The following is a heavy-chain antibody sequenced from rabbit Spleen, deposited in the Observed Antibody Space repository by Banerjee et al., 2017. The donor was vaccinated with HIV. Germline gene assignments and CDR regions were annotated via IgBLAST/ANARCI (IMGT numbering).Heavy chain of an antibody. CDR3: ARSAGGTALSPDFSL. CDR1: GFSFSSGYY. CDR2: IYTTTTNT. J-gene: IGHJ4*01. Sequence: QSLEESGEDLVKPGASLTLTCTASGFSFSSGYYMCWVRQAPGKGLEWIACIYTTTTNTYYASWAKGRFTISKASSTTLTLQITSLTAADTATYFCARSAGGTALSPDFSLWGPGTLVTVS. D-gene: IGHD4-2*01. V-gene: IGHV1S40*01.